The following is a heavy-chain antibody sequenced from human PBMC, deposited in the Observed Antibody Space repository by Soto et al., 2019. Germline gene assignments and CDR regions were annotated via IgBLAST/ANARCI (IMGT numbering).Heavy chain of an antibody. Sequence: GGSLRLSCAASGFTFSSYAMSWVRQAPGKGLEWVSAISGSGGSTYYADSVKGRFTISRDNSKNTLYLQMNSLRAEDTAVYYCANSHTYYYDSSGYYPTHDAFDIWGQGTMVTVSS. CDR3: ANSHTYYYDSSGYYPTHDAFDI. V-gene: IGHV3-23*01. CDR2: ISGSGGST. D-gene: IGHD3-22*01. CDR1: GFTFSSYA. J-gene: IGHJ3*02.